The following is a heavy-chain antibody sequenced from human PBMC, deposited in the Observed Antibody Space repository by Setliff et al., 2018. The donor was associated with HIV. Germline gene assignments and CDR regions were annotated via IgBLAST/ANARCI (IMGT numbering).Heavy chain of an antibody. J-gene: IGHJ5*01. Sequence: GGSLRLSCAASGFTFGAHQMSWVRQPPGKGLEWVANIKADGTDKYYVDSVKGRFAISRDNSKNSLYLQMNSLRAGDTAVYYCARDWNGDGRSIDSWGQGTLVTVSS. V-gene: IGHV3-7*03. D-gene: IGHD1-1*01. CDR3: ARDWNGDGRSIDS. CDR2: IKADGTDK. CDR1: GFTFGAHQ.